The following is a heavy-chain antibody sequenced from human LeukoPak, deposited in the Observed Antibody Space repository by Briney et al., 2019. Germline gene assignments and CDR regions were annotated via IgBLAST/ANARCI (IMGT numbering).Heavy chain of an antibody. Sequence: PGRSLRLSXAASGFTVSSIFMSWVRQAPGKGLEWVSVIYSGGSTYYADSVKGRFTISRDNSKNTLYLQMNSLRAEDTAVYYCAREGRDTAGYFDYWGQGSLVTVSS. CDR3: AREGRDTAGYFDY. J-gene: IGHJ4*02. V-gene: IGHV3-53*01. CDR2: IYSGGST. CDR1: GFTVSSIF. D-gene: IGHD5-18*01.